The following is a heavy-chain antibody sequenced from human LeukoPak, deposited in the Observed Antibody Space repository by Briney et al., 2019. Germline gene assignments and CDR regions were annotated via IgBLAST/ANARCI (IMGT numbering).Heavy chain of an antibody. Sequence: PSEILSLTCTVSGGSISSSYWGWIRQPPGKGLEWIGHIYYSGSTNFNPSLKSRVTLSLDTSKNQFSLKLISVTAADTAVYYCARGAGKYYFHGMDVWGQGTTVTVSS. CDR2: IYYSGST. CDR1: GGSISSSY. J-gene: IGHJ6*02. V-gene: IGHV4-59*01. CDR3: ARGAGKYYFHGMDV.